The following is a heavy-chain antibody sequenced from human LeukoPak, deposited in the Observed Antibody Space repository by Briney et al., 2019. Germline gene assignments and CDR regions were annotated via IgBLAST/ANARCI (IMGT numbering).Heavy chain of an antibody. Sequence: GGSLRLSCAASGFTFSSYAMSWVRQAPGKGLEWFSAISGSGGSTYYADSVKGRFTISRDNSKNTLYLQMNSLRAEDTAVYYCAKDRTVRGGTNFDYWGQGTLVTVSS. CDR3: AKDRTVRGGTNFDY. J-gene: IGHJ4*02. CDR2: ISGSGGST. CDR1: GFTFSSYA. D-gene: IGHD1-7*01. V-gene: IGHV3-23*01.